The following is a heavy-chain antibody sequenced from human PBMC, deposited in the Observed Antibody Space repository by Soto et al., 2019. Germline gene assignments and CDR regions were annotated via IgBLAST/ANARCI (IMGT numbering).Heavy chain of an antibody. Sequence: GESLKISCKVSGDTFINYWIGWVRQISGKGLEWMGLIHLGDSETRYNPPFQGHVTISADKSISTAYLQWTSLKASDTAIYYCARHPTLGGSGSYYGFFLDVWGQGTTVTVSS. CDR1: GDTFINYW. J-gene: IGHJ6*02. D-gene: IGHD3-10*01. CDR3: ARHPTLGGSGSYYGFFLDV. CDR2: IHLGDSET. V-gene: IGHV5-51*01.